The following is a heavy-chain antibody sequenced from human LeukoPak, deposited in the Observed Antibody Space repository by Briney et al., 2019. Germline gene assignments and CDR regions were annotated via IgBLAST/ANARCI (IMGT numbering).Heavy chain of an antibody. CDR2: IYYGGST. V-gene: IGHV4-59*12. D-gene: IGHD3-22*01. CDR3: ARAMMADYYFDY. J-gene: IGHJ4*02. CDR1: GGSISSYF. Sequence: PSETLSLTCTVSGGSISSYFWSWIRQPPGKGLEWIGYIYYGGSTYYNPSLKSRVIISGDTSKNHLSLKLSSVSAADTAVYYCARAMMADYYFDYWGQETLVTVS.